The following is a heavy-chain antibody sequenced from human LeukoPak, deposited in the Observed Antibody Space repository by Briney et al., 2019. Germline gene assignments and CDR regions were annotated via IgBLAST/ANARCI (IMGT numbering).Heavy chain of an antibody. D-gene: IGHD5-12*01. CDR1: GFTFSSYW. CDR3: ARLRGYSGYDYFDY. CDR2: IKQDGSEK. V-gene: IGHV3-7*01. Sequence: GGSLRLSCAASGFTFSSYWMSWVRQGPGKGLEGVANIKQDGSEKYYVDSVKGRFTISRDNAKNSLYLQMNSLRAEDTAVYYCARLRGYSGYDYFDYWGQGTLVTVSS. J-gene: IGHJ4*02.